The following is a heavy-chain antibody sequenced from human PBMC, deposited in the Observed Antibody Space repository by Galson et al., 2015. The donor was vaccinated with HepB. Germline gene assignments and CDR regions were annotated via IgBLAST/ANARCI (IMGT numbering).Heavy chain of an antibody. V-gene: IGHV1-46*01. CDR3: ARPRSNWNSDAFDI. D-gene: IGHD1-7*01. J-gene: IGHJ3*02. CDR1: GYTFTSYY. CDR2: INPSGGST. Sequence: SVKVSCKASGYTFTSYYMHWVRQAPGQGLEWMGIINPSGGSTSYAQKFQGRVTMTRDTSTSTAYMELRSLRSDDTAVYYCARPRSNWNSDAFDIWGQGTMVTVSS.